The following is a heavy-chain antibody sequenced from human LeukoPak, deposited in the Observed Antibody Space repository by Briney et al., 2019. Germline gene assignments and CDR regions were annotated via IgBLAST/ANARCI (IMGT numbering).Heavy chain of an antibody. D-gene: IGHD6-19*01. CDR2: ISYSGST. V-gene: IGHV4-59*12. Sequence: SETLSLTCTVFGGSISGYYWSWIRQPPGEGLEWVGYISYSGSTNYNPSLKSRVTISVDTSKNQFSLKLSSVTAADTAVYYCARGTTQWLVLNPLYYFDYWGQGTLVTVSS. CDR1: GGSISGYY. CDR3: ARGTTQWLVLNPLYYFDY. J-gene: IGHJ4*02.